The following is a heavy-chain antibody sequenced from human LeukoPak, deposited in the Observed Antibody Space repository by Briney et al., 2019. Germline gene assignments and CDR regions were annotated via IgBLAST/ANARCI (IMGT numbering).Heavy chain of an antibody. CDR1: GFTFSSYS. Sequence: GGSLRLSCAASGFTFSSYSMNWARQAPGKGLEWVSSISSSSSYIYYADSVKGRFTISRDNAKNSLYLQMNSLRAEDTAVYYCASHYGATYYYGMDVWGQGTTVTVSS. V-gene: IGHV3-21*01. J-gene: IGHJ6*02. CDR2: ISSSSSYI. CDR3: ASHYGATYYYGMDV. D-gene: IGHD4-17*01.